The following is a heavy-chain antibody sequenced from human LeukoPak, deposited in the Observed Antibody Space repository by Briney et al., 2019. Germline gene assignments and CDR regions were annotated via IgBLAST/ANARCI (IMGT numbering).Heavy chain of an antibody. V-gene: IGHV3-30*02. CDR1: GFTFFTYS. CDR2: IRYDGSDK. D-gene: IGHD3-22*01. Sequence: GGSLRLSCAASGFTFFTYSMNWVRQAPGKGLEWVASIRYDGSDKYYADSVKGRFTVSRDNSQNTLYLQMSSLKTEDTAVYYCAKDRGDYFDTTSQSFDSWGQGTLVTVSS. CDR3: AKDRGDYFDTTSQSFDS. J-gene: IGHJ4*02.